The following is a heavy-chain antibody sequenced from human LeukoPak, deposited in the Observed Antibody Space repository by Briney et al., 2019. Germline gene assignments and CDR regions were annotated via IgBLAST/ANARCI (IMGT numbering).Heavy chain of an antibody. V-gene: IGHV3-23*01. Sequence: PGGSLRLSCAASGFTFSSYAMSWVRQAPGKGLEWVSAISGSGGSTYYADSVKGRFTISRDNSKNTLYLQMNSLRAEDTAVYYCAKRLADSSGWFAYYFDYWGQGTLVTVSS. CDR3: AKRLADSSGWFAYYFDY. CDR1: GFTFSSYA. D-gene: IGHD6-19*01. J-gene: IGHJ4*02. CDR2: ISGSGGST.